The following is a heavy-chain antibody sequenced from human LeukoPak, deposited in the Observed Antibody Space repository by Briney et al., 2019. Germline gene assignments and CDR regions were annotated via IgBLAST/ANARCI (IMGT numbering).Heavy chain of an antibody. V-gene: IGHV3-20*04. CDR1: GFTFDDYG. Sequence: GGSLRLSCAASGFTFDDYGMSWVRQAPGKGLEWVSGINWNGGSTGYADSVKGRFTISRDNAKNSLYLQTNSLRAEDTALYYCARDKEVGATTAFDIWGQGTMVTVSS. CDR3: ARDKEVGATTAFDI. J-gene: IGHJ3*02. CDR2: INWNGGST. D-gene: IGHD1-26*01.